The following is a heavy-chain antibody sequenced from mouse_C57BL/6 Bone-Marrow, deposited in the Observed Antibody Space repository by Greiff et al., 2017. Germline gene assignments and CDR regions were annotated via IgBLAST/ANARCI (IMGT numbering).Heavy chain of an antibody. J-gene: IGHJ2*01. CDR2: IYPGDGDT. Sequence: VQLQQSGPELVKPGASVKISCKASGYAFSSSWMNWVKQRPGQGLEWIGRIYPGDGDTNYNGKFKGKATLTADKSSSTAYMQLSSLTSEDSAVYFCARLVYDYPFDYWGQGTTLTVSS. D-gene: IGHD2-4*01. V-gene: IGHV1-82*01. CDR3: ARLVYDYPFDY. CDR1: GYAFSSSW.